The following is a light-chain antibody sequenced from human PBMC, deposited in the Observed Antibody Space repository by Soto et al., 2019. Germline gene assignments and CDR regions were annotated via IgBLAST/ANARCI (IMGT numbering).Light chain of an antibody. CDR3: TSYTIKNPWV. V-gene: IGLV2-14*01. CDR1: SSDVGGYNY. CDR2: EVT. J-gene: IGLJ3*02. Sequence: QSALTQPASVSGSPGHAISISCTGTSSDVGGYNYVAWYLQHPGKAPKLIIYEVTNRPSGVSSRFSGSKSGNTASLTISALQAEDEADYYCTSYTIKNPWVFGGGTQLTV.